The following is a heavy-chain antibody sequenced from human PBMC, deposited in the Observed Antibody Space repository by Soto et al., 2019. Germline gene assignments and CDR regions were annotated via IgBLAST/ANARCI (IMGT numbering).Heavy chain of an antibody. J-gene: IGHJ2*01. D-gene: IGHD1-26*01. CDR2: IYYSGST. V-gene: IGHV4-59*08. CDR1: GGSISSYY. CDR3: ARQRIVGAAHLSRYFDL. Sequence: QVQLQESGPGLVKPSETLSLTCTVSGGSISSYYWSWIRQPPGKGLEWIGYIYYSGSTNYNPSLKSRVTISVDTSKNQFSLKLSSVTAADTAVYYCARQRIVGAAHLSRYFDLWGRGTLVTVSS.